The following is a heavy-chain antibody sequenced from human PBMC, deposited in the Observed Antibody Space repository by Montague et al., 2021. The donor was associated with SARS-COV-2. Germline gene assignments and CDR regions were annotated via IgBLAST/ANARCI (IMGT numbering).Heavy chain of an antibody. J-gene: IGHJ4*02. Sequence: SETLSLTCTVSGDSISYFYWCWIRQPAGKGLVWIGRVSASGSTNYNPSLNSRVTMSVDTSKKQFSLRLSPVTAADTAVYYCASDVVAAPGTFDYWGQGTLVTVSS. CDR2: VSASGST. V-gene: IGHV4-4*07. CDR1: GDSISYFY. CDR3: ASDVVAAPGTFDY. D-gene: IGHD6-13*01.